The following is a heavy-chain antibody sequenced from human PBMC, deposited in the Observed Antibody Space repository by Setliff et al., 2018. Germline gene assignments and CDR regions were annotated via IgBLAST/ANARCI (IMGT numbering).Heavy chain of an antibody. D-gene: IGHD1-26*01. J-gene: IGHJ1*01. CDR1: GFTFSTYS. CDR2: ISGDSVYI. CDR3: ATGQRSGSYSSEYFQH. Sequence: PGGSLRLSCAASGFTFSTYSMSWVRQAPGKGLEWVSAISGDSVYIYYADSVKGRFTISRDNSKNTLYLQMRSLRAEDTAIYYCATGQRSGSYSSEYFQHWGQGTLVTVSS. V-gene: IGHV3-23*01.